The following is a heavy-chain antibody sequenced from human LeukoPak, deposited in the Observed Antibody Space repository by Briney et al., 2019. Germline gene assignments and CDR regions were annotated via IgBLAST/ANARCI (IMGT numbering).Heavy chain of an antibody. Sequence: SVKVSCKASGGTFSSYVINWVRQAPGQGLEWMGGIVPIFATTKYAQNFQGRVTIIADEFTSTAYMELSSLRSEDTAVYYCARLYGSGSYDSRSNWFDPWGQGTLVTVSS. CDR1: GGTFSSYV. J-gene: IGHJ5*02. D-gene: IGHD3-10*01. V-gene: IGHV1-69*13. CDR3: ARLYGSGSYDSRSNWFDP. CDR2: IVPIFATT.